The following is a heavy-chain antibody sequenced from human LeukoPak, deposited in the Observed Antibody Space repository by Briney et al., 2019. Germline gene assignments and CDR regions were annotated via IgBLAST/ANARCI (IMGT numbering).Heavy chain of an antibody. Sequence: GASVKVSCKASGYTFTGYYMHWVRQAPGQGLEWMGWINPNSGGTNYAQKFQGRVTMTRDTSISTAYMELSRLRSDDTAVYYCATSWGYCSSTNCYYYYYMDVWGKGTTVTVSS. V-gene: IGHV1-2*02. D-gene: IGHD2-2*01. CDR1: GYTFTGYY. CDR3: ATSWGYCSSTNCYYYYYMDV. J-gene: IGHJ6*03. CDR2: INPNSGGT.